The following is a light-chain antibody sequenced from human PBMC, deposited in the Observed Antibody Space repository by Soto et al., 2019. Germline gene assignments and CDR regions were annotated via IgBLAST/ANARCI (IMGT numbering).Light chain of an antibody. Sequence: DIQMTQSPSSLSASVGDRVTITCRASQSISNYLNWYQQKPGKAPKLLMYAASSLQSGVPSRFGGSGSGTDFTLTISSLQPEDFATYYCQQYNNWPPYTFGQGTKLEIK. CDR1: QSISNY. J-gene: IGKJ2*01. CDR3: QQYNNWPPYT. V-gene: IGKV1-39*01. CDR2: AAS.